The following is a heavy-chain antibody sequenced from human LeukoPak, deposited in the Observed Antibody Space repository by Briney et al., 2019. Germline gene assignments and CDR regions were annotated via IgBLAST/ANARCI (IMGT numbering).Heavy chain of an antibody. V-gene: IGHV4-61*02. J-gene: IGHJ6*03. CDR1: GGSISSGSYY. D-gene: IGHD6-6*01. CDR3: ARDWGVGGRPGYMDV. Sequence: PSETLSLTCTVSGGSISSGSYYWSWIRQPAGKGLEWIGRIYTSGSTNYNPSLKSRVTISVDTSKNQVSLKLSSVTAADTAVYFCARDWGVGGRPGYMDVWGKGTTVTVSS. CDR2: IYTSGST.